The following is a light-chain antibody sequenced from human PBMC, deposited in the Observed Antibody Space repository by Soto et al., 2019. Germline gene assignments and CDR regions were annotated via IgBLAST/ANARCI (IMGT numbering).Light chain of an antibody. Sequence: DIQMTQSPSTLSASVGDRVTITCRASQSISVWLAWYQQKAGKAPNRLIYKASRLESGVPSRFSGSGSETEFTLTISVLQPGDSETYYGQQYNSYSPTFGQGTKVEVK. CDR1: QSISVW. J-gene: IGKJ1*01. V-gene: IGKV1-5*03. CDR3: QQYNSYSPT. CDR2: KAS.